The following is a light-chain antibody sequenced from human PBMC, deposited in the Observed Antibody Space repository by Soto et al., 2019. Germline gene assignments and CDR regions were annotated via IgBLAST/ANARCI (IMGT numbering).Light chain of an antibody. CDR1: QDVSSN. Sequence: TQFPATLSASPGGGATLSCRAAQDVSSNFLAWYQQKPGQAPRLLIYDASNRATGIPASFSGSGSGTDFTLTISSLEPEDFAVYYCQQLGTFGGGTKVDIK. V-gene: IGKV3D-11*01. CDR3: QQLGT. J-gene: IGKJ4*01. CDR2: DAS.